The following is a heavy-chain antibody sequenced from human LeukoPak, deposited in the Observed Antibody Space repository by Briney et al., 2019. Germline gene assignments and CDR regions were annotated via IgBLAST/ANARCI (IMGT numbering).Heavy chain of an antibody. Sequence: GGSLRLSCAASGFTFSSYAMSWVRQAPGKGLEWVSGISSSDGSTNYADSVKGRFTISRDAKNSLFLQMDSLRAEDTAVYYCARDPPSRGTRYFDYWGQGTLVTVSS. V-gene: IGHV3-23*01. J-gene: IGHJ4*02. CDR3: ARDPPSRGTRYFDY. D-gene: IGHD3-16*01. CDR2: ISSSDGST. CDR1: GFTFSSYA.